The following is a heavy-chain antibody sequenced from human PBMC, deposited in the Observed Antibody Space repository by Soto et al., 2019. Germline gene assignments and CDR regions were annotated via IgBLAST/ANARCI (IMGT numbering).Heavy chain of an antibody. Sequence: SETLSLTCTVSGDSIRSYYWSWIRQPPGKGLEWIGYIYYSGYTSYNPSLKSRVTISVDTFKNQFSLKLNSVTAADTAVYYCARCFSGNYPSRPEEQYYFDSGGQGTLVTVSS. CDR1: GDSIRSYY. CDR2: IYYSGYT. CDR3: ARCFSGNYPSRPEEQYYFDS. V-gene: IGHV4-59*01. J-gene: IGHJ4*02. D-gene: IGHD1-26*01.